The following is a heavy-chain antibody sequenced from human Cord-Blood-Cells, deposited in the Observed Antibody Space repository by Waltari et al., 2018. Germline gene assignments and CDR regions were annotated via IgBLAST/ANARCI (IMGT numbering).Heavy chain of an antibody. Sequence: QVQLQQWGAGLLKPSETLSLTCAVHGGSFGGYYWSWFRQPPGKGLEWIGEINHSGSTNYNPSLKSRVTISVDTSKNQFSLKLSSVTAADTTVYYCARGWGIAAAGTGDYWGQGTLVTVSS. CDR1: GGSFGGYY. D-gene: IGHD6-13*01. CDR2: INHSGST. V-gene: IGHV4-34*01. CDR3: ARGWGIAAAGTGDY. J-gene: IGHJ4*02.